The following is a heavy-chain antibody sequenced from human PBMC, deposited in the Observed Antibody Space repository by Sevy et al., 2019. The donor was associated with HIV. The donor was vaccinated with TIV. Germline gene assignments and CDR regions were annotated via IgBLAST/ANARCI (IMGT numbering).Heavy chain of an antibody. D-gene: IGHD3-22*01. CDR3: ARDRNNYDSSGYPMGMDV. J-gene: IGHJ6*02. Sequence: ASVKVSCKASGYTFTRYGITWVRQAPGQGLEWMGWTSAYNGNTNYAQKVQGRVTMTTDISTSKAYMELRSLGSDDTAMYYCARDRNNYDSSGYPMGMDVWGQGTTVTVSS. CDR1: GYTFTRYG. CDR2: TSAYNGNT. V-gene: IGHV1-18*01.